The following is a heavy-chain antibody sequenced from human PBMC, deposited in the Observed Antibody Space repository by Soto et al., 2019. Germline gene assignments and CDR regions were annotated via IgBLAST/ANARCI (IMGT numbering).Heavy chain of an antibody. Sequence: QVQLVQSGAEVKKPGSSVKVSCKASGGTFSSYAISWVRQAPGQGLELMGGIIPIFGTANYAQKFQGRVTITADESTSTAYMELRSLRSEDTDVYYCAMNAGMVYASRLQHYGMDVWGQGTTVTGSS. CDR2: IIPIFGTA. V-gene: IGHV1-69*01. J-gene: IGHJ6*02. CDR1: GGTFSSYA. D-gene: IGHD2-8*01. CDR3: AMNAGMVYASRLQHYGMDV.